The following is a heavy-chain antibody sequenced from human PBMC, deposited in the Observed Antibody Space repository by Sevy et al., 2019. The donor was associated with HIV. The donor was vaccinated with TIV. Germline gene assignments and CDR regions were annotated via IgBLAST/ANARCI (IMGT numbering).Heavy chain of an antibody. CDR3: ACPPSRRGSLGGRFDP. V-gene: IGHV3-30-3*01. J-gene: IGHJ5*02. CDR1: GFTFSSYA. D-gene: IGHD2-15*01. Sequence: GGSLRLSCAASGFTFSSYAMHWVRQAPGKGLEWVAVISYDGSNKYYADSVKGRFTISRDNSKNTLLLQMNSLRAEDTAAYYGACPPSRRGSLGGRFDPWGQGTLVTVSS. CDR2: ISYDGSNK.